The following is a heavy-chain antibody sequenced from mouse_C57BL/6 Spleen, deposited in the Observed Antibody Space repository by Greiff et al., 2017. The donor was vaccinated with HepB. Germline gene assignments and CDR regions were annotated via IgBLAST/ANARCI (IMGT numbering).Heavy chain of an antibody. Sequence: QVQLKESGAELVRPGASVTLSCKASGYTFTDYEMHWVKQTPVHGLEWIGAIDPETGGTAYNQKFKGKAILTADKSSSTAYMELRSLTSEDSAVYYCTIFDYWGQGTTLTVSS. J-gene: IGHJ2*01. CDR1: GYTFTDYE. CDR3: TIFDY. CDR2: IDPETGGT. V-gene: IGHV1-15*01.